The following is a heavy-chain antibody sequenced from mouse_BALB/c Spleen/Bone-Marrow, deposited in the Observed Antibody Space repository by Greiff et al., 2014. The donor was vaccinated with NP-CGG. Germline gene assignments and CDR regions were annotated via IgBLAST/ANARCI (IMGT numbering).Heavy chain of an antibody. J-gene: IGHJ4*01. CDR1: GFTFSSYA. CDR3: ARGGGYYYAMDY. V-gene: IGHV5-6-5*01. CDR2: ISSGGST. Sequence: EVHLVESGGGLVKPGGSLKLSCAASGFTFSSYAVSWVRQTPEKRLEWVASISSGGSTYYPDSVKGRFTISRDNARNILYLQMSSLRSEDTAMYYCARGGGYYYAMDYWGQGTSVTVSS.